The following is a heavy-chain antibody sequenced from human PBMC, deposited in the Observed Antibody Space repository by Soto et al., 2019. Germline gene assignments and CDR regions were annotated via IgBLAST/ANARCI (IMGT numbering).Heavy chain of an antibody. CDR3: ARVGSDDDYGSSWFDP. J-gene: IGHJ5*02. CDR2: ISNNGNP. V-gene: IGHV4-31*03. Sequence: QVQLEESGPGLVKPSQTLSLTCTVSGDSISSGSYYWTWIRQHPGKGLEWVGSISNNGNPDYSPSLKSRVTMSADTSKNQFSLKMSSVTAADTAVYYCARVGSDDDYGSSWFDPWGQGTLVTVSS. CDR1: GDSISSGSYY. D-gene: IGHD3-10*01.